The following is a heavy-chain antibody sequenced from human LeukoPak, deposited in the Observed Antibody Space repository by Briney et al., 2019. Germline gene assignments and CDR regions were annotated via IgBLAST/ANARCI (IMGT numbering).Heavy chain of an antibody. Sequence: GGSLRLSCAASGFTFSNAWMSWARQAPGKGLEWVGRIKSKTDGGTTDYAAPVKGRFTISRDDSKNTLYLQMNSLKTEDTAVYYCTTGSYYDSSGFWAFDIWGQGKMVTVSS. D-gene: IGHD3-22*01. CDR3: TTGSYYDSSGFWAFDI. CDR1: GFTFSNAW. J-gene: IGHJ3*02. CDR2: IKSKTDGGTT. V-gene: IGHV3-15*01.